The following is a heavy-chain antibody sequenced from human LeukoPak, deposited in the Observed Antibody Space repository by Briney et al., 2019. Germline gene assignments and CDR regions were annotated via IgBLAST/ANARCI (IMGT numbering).Heavy chain of an antibody. Sequence: SGPTLVKPTQTLTLPCPFSGFSLSTSGVGVGWIRRHPGTALEWLALIYRDDGKRYSPSLKSRLTITKDPSKNQVVLTMTNMDPVDTATYYCAHRLLPQRYCTNGVCYTEGYYFDYWGQGTLVTVSS. CDR2: IYRDDGK. CDR1: GFSLSTSGVG. D-gene: IGHD2-8*01. CDR3: AHRLLPQRYCTNGVCYTEGYYFDY. J-gene: IGHJ4*02. V-gene: IGHV2-5*02.